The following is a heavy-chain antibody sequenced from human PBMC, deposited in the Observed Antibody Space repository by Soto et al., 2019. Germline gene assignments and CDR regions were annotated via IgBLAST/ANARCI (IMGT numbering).Heavy chain of an antibody. V-gene: IGHV4-31*03. Sequence: SETLSLTCTVSGGSISSGGYYWSWIRQYPGKGLDWIGYIYFSGTTYYNPSLKSRVTISLDTSKNQFSLKLSSVTAADTAVHYCARGLVETANPPRSRFDYWGQGTLVTVSS. D-gene: IGHD2-21*02. J-gene: IGHJ4*02. CDR2: IYFSGTT. CDR1: GGSISSGGYY. CDR3: ARGLVETANPPRSRFDY.